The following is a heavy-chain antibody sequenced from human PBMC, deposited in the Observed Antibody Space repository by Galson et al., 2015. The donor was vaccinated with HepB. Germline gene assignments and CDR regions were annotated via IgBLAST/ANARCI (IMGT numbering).Heavy chain of an antibody. CDR2: IKQDGREK. V-gene: IGHV3-7*01. Sequence: SLRLSCAGSGFNSSIFWMSWVRQAPGKGLEWVANIKQDGREKYYVGPVKGRFTISRDKAGNSLYLQMNSLRGEDTALYYCARSSGGYFDSWGQGILVTVSS. CDR3: ARSSGGYFDS. D-gene: IGHD3-10*01. J-gene: IGHJ4*02. CDR1: GFNSSIFW.